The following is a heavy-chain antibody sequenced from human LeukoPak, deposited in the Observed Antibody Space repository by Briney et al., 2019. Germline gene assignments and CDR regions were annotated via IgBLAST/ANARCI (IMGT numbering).Heavy chain of an antibody. CDR2: ISYDGSNK. D-gene: IGHD3-22*01. V-gene: IGHV3-30-3*01. J-gene: IGHJ3*02. Sequence: GRSLRLSCAASGFTFSSYAMHWVRQAPGKGLEWVAVISYDGSNKYYADSVKGRFTISRDNSKNTLYLQMNSLRAEDTAVYYCARVYDSSGYRAFDIWGQGTMVTVSS. CDR1: GFTFSSYA. CDR3: ARVYDSSGYRAFDI.